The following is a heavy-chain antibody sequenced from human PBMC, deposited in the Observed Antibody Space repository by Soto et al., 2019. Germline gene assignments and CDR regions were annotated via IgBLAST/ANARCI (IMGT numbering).Heavy chain of an antibody. V-gene: IGHV4-34*01. CDR1: GGSFSGYY. CDR3: ARDSLYDFWSGGYYYYYMDV. J-gene: IGHJ6*03. Sequence: SETLSLTCAVYGGSFSGYYWSWTRQPPGKGLEWIGEINHSGSTNYNPSLKSRVTISVDTSKNQFSLKLSSVTAADTAVYYCARDSLYDFWSGGYYYYYMDVWGKGTTVTVSS. CDR2: INHSGST. D-gene: IGHD3-3*01.